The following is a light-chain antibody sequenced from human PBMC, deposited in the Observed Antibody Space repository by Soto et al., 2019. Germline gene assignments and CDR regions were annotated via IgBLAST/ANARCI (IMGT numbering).Light chain of an antibody. CDR2: DAS. J-gene: IGKJ4*01. CDR1: QSVSSY. V-gene: IGKV3-11*01. Sequence: EIVLTQSPATLSLSPGERAILSCRASQSVSSYLAWYQQKPGQAPRLLIYDASNRATGIPTRFSGSGSGTDFTLTISSLEPEDFALYYCQQRSNWPLTFGGGTKVEIK. CDR3: QQRSNWPLT.